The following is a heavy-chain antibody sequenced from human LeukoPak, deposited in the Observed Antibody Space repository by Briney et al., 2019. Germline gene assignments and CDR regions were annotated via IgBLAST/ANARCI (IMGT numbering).Heavy chain of an antibody. CDR3: ARISIAAVGHSFDY. J-gene: IGHJ4*02. Sequence: GGSLRLSCADSRFTVSGNYMSWVRQAPGRGLEWVSVLHTGAGTYYADSVKGRFTISSDNSENTLYLQMNNLRAEDTAVYYCARISIAAVGHSFDYWGQGTLVTVSS. V-gene: IGHV3-53*01. CDR1: RFTVSGNY. CDR2: LHTGAGT. D-gene: IGHD6-13*01.